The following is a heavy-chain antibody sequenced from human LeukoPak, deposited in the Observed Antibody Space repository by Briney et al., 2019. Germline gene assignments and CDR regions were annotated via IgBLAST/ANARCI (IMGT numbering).Heavy chain of an antibody. CDR1: GGSLGDTTYF. J-gene: IGHJ4*02. CDR3: TRHSGPAAAADY. Sequence: PSETLSLTCTVSGGSLGDTTYFWGRIRQPPGRGLEWIANIYYSGKAYYSPSLKSRVTISADMSRNQFFLRLGSVTAADTAVYYCTRHSGPAAAADYWGQGTLVTVSS. V-gene: IGHV4-39*01. D-gene: IGHD6-13*01. CDR2: IYYSGKA.